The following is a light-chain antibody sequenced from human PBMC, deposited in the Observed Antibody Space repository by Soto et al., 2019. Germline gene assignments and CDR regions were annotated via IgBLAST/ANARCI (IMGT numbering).Light chain of an antibody. V-gene: IGKV3-20*01. Sequence: EFVLTQSAGTLSLSPGERATLSCRASQTVRNNYLAWYQQKPGQAPRRLIYDASSRATGIPGRFSGGGSGTDFTLTISRLEPEDFAVYYCQQFSSDPLTFGEGTKVDIK. CDR1: QTVRNNY. CDR2: DAS. CDR3: QQFSSDPLT. J-gene: IGKJ4*01.